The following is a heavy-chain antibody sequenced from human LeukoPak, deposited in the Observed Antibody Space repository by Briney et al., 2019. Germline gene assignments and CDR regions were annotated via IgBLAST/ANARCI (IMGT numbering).Heavy chain of an antibody. J-gene: IGHJ6*02. D-gene: IGHD3-10*01. V-gene: IGHV1-2*02. CDR3: AVIKSGYYYYGMDV. CDR1: GYTFTGYY. CDR2: INPNSGGT. Sequence: ASVKVSCKASGYTFTGYYMHWVRQAPGPGLEWMGWINPNSGGTNYAQKFQGRVTMTRDTSISTAYMELSRLRSDDTAVYYCAVIKSGYYYYGMDVWGQGTTVTVSS.